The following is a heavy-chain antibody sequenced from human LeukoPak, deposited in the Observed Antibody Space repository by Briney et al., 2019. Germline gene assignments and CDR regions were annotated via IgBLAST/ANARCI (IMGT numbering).Heavy chain of an antibody. CDR1: GFTFSSYS. D-gene: IGHD6-6*01. Sequence: GGSLRLSCAASGFTFSSYSMNWVRQTPGKGLEWVAKIKADGGEKDHVASVEGRFTISRDNAKNSLYLQMNSLRVEDTAVYYCARGGAARPDFWGQGTLVTVSS. J-gene: IGHJ4*02. CDR3: ARGGAARPDF. CDR2: IKADGGEK. V-gene: IGHV3-7*01.